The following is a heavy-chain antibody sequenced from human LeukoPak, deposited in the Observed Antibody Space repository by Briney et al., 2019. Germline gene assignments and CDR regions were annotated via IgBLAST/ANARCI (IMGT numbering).Heavy chain of an antibody. V-gene: IGHV1-69*06. CDR2: IIPIFGTA. J-gene: IGHJ4*02. Sequence: SVKVSCKASGGTFSSYAISWVRQAPGQGLEWMGGIIPIFGTANYAQKFQGRVTITADKSTSTAYMELSSLRSEDTAVYYCARGGVGYCSSASCYRFDYWGQGTLVTVSS. CDR3: ARGGVGYCSSASCYRFDY. D-gene: IGHD2-2*01. CDR1: GGTFSSYA.